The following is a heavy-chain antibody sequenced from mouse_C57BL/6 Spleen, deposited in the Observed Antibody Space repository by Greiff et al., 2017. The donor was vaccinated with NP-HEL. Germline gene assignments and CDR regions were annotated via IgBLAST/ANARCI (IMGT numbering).Heavy chain of an antibody. CDR3: AIQGAMDY. J-gene: IGHJ4*01. CDR1: GFTFSDYY. Sequence: EVKLQESGGGLVQPGGSLKLSCAASGFTFSDYYMYWVRQTPEKRLEWVAYISNGGGSTYYPDTVKGRFTISRDNAKNTLYLQMSRLKSEDTAMYYCAIQGAMDYWGQGTSVTVSS. CDR2: ISNGGGST. V-gene: IGHV5-12*01.